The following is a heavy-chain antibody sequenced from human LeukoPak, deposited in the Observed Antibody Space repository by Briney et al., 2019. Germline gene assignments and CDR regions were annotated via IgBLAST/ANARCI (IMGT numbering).Heavy chain of an antibody. CDR3: ARGIHPTWIQPWFQDPNYFDY. CDR2: MNPNSGNT. Sequence: ASVKVSCTASGYTFTSYDINWVRQATGQGLEWMGWMNPNSGNTGYAQKFQGRVTMTRNTSISTAYMELSSLRSEDTAVYYCARGIHPTWIQPWFQDPNYFDYWGQGTLVTVSS. D-gene: IGHD5-18*01. J-gene: IGHJ4*02. V-gene: IGHV1-8*01. CDR1: GYTFTSYD.